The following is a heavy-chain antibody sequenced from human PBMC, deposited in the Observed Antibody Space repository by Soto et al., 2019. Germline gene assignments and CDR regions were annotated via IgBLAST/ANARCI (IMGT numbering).Heavy chain of an antibody. CDR1: GFTFDDYA. CDR3: ARDVWSRASGPPDS. CDR2: LSWNSDTI. J-gene: IGHJ4*02. V-gene: IGHV3-9*01. D-gene: IGHD3-10*01. Sequence: EVQLVESGGGLVQPGRSLRLSCAASGFTFDDYAMHWVRQAPGKGLEWVTGLSWNSDTIGYADSVKGRFTISRDNAKNARYLQMNSLRAEDTAFYYCARDVWSRASGPPDSWGQGTLVTVSS.